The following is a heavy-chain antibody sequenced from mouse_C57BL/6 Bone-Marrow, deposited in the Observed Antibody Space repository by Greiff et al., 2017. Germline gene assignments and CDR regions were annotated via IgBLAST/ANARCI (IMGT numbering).Heavy chain of an antibody. CDR1: GYTFTSYW. CDR3: ASYYYGSRHWYCDV. Sequence: QVQLQQPGAELVRPGSSVKLSCKASGYTFTSYWMHWVKQRPIQGLEWIGNIDPSDSETHYNQKFKDKATLTVDKSSSTAYMQLSSLTSEDSAVYYCASYYYGSRHWYCDVWGTGTTVTVSS. J-gene: IGHJ1*03. V-gene: IGHV1-52*01. CDR2: IDPSDSET. D-gene: IGHD1-1*01.